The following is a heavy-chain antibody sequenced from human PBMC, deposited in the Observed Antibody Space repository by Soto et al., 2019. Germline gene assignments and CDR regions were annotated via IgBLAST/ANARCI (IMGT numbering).Heavy chain of an antibody. CDR2: IYWDDDK. Sequence: SGPKLVNPAQTLTKNCTFSGLSLSTHEVGVGWIRQPPGKALEWLALIYWDDDKRYSTSLQSRLTITKDTSKNQVGLTMTNMDPVDTATYYCAHTVPPRVADYSGQGILVTVSS. CDR3: AHTVPPRVADY. CDR1: GLSLSTHEVG. V-gene: IGHV2-5*02. D-gene: IGHD3-10*01. J-gene: IGHJ4*02.